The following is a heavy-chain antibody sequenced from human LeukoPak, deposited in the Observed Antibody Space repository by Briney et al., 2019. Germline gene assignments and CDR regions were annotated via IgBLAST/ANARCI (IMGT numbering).Heavy chain of an antibody. CDR1: GFTLSRYS. Sequence: GGSLRLSCAASGFTLSRYSMNWVRQAPGKGLEWVSSISSGSSYIYYAGSVKGRFTISRDNAKNSLYLQMNSLRAEDTAVYYCARSAAYDYWGQGTLVTVSS. J-gene: IGHJ4*02. V-gene: IGHV3-21*01. D-gene: IGHD2-2*01. CDR2: ISSGSSYI. CDR3: ARSAAYDY.